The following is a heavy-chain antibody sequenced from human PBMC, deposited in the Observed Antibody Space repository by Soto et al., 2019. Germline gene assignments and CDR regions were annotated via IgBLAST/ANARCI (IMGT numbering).Heavy chain of an antibody. CDR3: AKESLILGFFGY. Sequence: PGGSLRLSCVASGLTFSRYAMTWVRQAPGKGLEWVSSISASGSGSSYADSVKGRFTISRDNSKNTLYLQMNSLRAEDTAVYYCAKESLILGFFGYWGQGTLVTVSS. V-gene: IGHV3-23*01. CDR2: ISASGSGS. CDR1: GLTFSRYA. J-gene: IGHJ4*02.